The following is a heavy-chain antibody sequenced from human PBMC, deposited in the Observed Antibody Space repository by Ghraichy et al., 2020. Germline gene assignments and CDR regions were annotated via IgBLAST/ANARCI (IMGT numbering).Heavy chain of an antibody. V-gene: IGHV4-34*01. CDR2: INHSGST. CDR1: GGSFSGYY. J-gene: IGHJ4*02. CDR3: SSLEDSKLTVDY. D-gene: IGHD6-6*01. Sequence: SETLSLTCAVYGGSFSGYYWSWIRQPPGKGLEWIGEINHSGSTNYNPSLKSRVTISFNTYKNQFSLKRSSVTAADTAVYYCSSLEDSKLTVDYWGKGTLVTVSS.